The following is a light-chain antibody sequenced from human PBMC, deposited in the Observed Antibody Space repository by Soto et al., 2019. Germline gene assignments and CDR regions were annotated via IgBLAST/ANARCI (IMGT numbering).Light chain of an antibody. CDR2: AAS. CDR1: RSFRSN. J-gene: IGKJ1*01. CDR3: QQSYSTSWT. Sequence: DIQMTQSPSSLSASVGDRVTLLSGASRSFRSNLNGYQQKPGKAPKPLIYAASSLQSGVPSRFSGSGSGTDFTLTISSLQPEDFATYYCQQSYSTSWTFGQGTKVEIK. V-gene: IGKV1-39*01.